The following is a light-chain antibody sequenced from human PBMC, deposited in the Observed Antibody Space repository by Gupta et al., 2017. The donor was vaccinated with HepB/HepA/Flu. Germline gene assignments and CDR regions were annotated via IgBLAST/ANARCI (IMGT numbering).Light chain of an antibody. CDR1: QSVSSSY. CDR2: GAS. Sequence: DIVFTQSPGTLSLSPGERATLSCRASQSVSSSYLAWYQQKPGQAPRLLIYGASSRATGIPDRFSGSGSGTDFTLTISRLEPEDFAVYYCQQDGSSRFTFGHGTKVDIK. J-gene: IGKJ3*01. CDR3: QQDGSSRFT. V-gene: IGKV3-20*01.